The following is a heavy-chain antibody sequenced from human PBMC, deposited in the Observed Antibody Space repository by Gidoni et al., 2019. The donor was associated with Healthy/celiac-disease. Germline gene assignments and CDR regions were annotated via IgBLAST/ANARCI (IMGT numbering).Heavy chain of an antibody. CDR1: GFPFDDYA. J-gene: IGHJ4*02. CDR3: AKDSGGAGYSGSSVPFDY. D-gene: IGHD1-26*01. CDR2: ISWNSGSI. Sequence: EVQLVESGGGLVQPGRSLRLSCAASGFPFDDYAMHWVRQAPGKGMEWVSGISWNSGSIGYADSVKGRFTISRDNAKNSLYLQMNSLRAEDTALYYCAKDSGGAGYSGSSVPFDYWGQGTLVTVSS. V-gene: IGHV3-9*01.